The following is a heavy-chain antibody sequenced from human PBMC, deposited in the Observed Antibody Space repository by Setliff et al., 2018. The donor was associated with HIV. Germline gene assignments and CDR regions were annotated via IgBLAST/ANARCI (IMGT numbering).Heavy chain of an antibody. Sequence: PGGSLRLSCAASGFTFSSFAMSWVRQVPGKGLAWVSAISGSGDNTYYADSVKGRFTISRDNSENTLYLQMNSLRAEDTAVYYCAKNLYRSPWSPLDYWGQGTLVTVSS. CDR2: ISGSGDNT. D-gene: IGHD6-19*01. CDR1: GFTFSSFA. V-gene: IGHV3-23*01. CDR3: AKNLYRSPWSPLDY. J-gene: IGHJ4*02.